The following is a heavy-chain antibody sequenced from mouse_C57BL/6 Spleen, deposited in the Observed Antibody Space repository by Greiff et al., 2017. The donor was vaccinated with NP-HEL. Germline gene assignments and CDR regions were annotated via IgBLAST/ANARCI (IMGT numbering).Heavy chain of an antibody. CDR3: ARGHGSSYWYFDV. Sequence: EVKLQESGPELVKPGASVKIPCKASGYTFTDYNMDWVKQSHGKSLEWIGDINPNNGGTIYNQKFKGKATLTVDKSSSTAYMELRSLTSEDTAVYYCARGHGSSYWYFDVWGTGTTVTVSS. V-gene: IGHV1-18*01. J-gene: IGHJ1*03. D-gene: IGHD1-1*01. CDR2: INPNNGGT. CDR1: GYTFTDYN.